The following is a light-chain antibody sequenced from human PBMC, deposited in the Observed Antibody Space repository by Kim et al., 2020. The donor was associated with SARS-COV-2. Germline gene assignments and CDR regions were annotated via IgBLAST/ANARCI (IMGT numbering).Light chain of an antibody. CDR2: KAS. Sequence: DIQMTQSPSTLSASVGDRVTITCRASQSISSWLAWYQQKPGKAPKLLIYKASSLESGVPSRFSGSGSGTEFTLTISSLQPDDFATYYCQQYNIGLTFGGGTKLEI. V-gene: IGKV1-5*03. CDR3: QQYNIGLT. CDR1: QSISSW. J-gene: IGKJ4*01.